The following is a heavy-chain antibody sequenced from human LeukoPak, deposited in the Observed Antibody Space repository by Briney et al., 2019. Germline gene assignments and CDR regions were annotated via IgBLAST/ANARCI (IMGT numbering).Heavy chain of an antibody. Sequence: QSGGSLRLSCGVAGFTFKNYAMNWVRQAPGKGLEWVSAISGSGATTYYADSVKGRFTISRDNSKNTVYLQVSSLRVEDAAVYYCARDGAGFGELLGEWSDYWGQGTLVAVSS. CDR2: ISGSGATT. CDR1: GFTFKNYA. D-gene: IGHD3-10*01. J-gene: IGHJ4*02. CDR3: ARDGAGFGELLGEWSDY. V-gene: IGHV3-23*01.